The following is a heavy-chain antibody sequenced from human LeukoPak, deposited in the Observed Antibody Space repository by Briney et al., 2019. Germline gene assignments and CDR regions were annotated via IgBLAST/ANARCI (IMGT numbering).Heavy chain of an antibody. D-gene: IGHD1-26*01. V-gene: IGHV4-39*01. CDR1: GGSISSSSYY. J-gene: IGHJ4*02. CDR2: IYYSGST. Sequence: SETLSLTCTVSGGSISSSSYYWGWIRQPPGKGLEWIGSIYYSGSTYYNPPLKSRVTISVDTSKNQFSLKLSSVTAADTAVYYCARHEDIVGATFFDYWGQGTLVTVSS. CDR3: ARHEDIVGATFFDY.